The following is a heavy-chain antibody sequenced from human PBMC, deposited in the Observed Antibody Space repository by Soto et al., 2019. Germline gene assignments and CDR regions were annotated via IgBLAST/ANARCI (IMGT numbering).Heavy chain of an antibody. CDR1: GFTFSSYG. V-gene: IGHV3-23*01. CDR2: ISGSGAAT. D-gene: IGHD3-3*01. Sequence: EVQLLESGGGLVQPGGSLRLSCASSGFTFSSYGMTWVRRPPGKGLEWVSAISGSGAATYYADSVQGRFTISRDNSNNTLYLQMNSLRAEDTAVYSCAKVLYGVVTYCDSWGQGTLVTVSS. CDR3: AKVLYGVVTYCDS. J-gene: IGHJ4*02.